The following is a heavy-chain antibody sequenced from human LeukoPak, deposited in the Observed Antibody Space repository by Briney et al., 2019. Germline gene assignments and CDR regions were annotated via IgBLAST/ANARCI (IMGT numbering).Heavy chain of an antibody. CDR2: INPNSGGT. J-gene: IGHJ4*02. D-gene: IGHD3-22*01. V-gene: IGHV1-2*02. Sequence: VKVSCKASGYTFTGYYMHWVRQAPGQGLEWMGWINPNSGGTNCAQKFQGRVTMTRDTSISTAYMELSRLRSDDTAVYYCARPYDSSGYYYWGQGTLVTVSS. CDR3: ARPYDSSGYYY. CDR1: GYTFTGYY.